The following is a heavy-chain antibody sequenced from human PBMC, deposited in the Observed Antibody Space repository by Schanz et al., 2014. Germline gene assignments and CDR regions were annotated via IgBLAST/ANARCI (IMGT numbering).Heavy chain of an antibody. D-gene: IGHD1-20*01. V-gene: IGHV3-23*04. CDR2: ISANDYDT. CDR1: GFAFSSFA. CDR3: ARRITGTHHNPYYHGMDV. J-gene: IGHJ6*02. Sequence: EVFLVESGGGLVQPGGSLRLSCAASGFAFSSFALSWVRQSPGKGLEWVSAISANDYDTYYAPSVKGRFTISRDNSKNALYLQMNSLRAEDTAVYYCARRITGTHHNPYYHGMDVWGQGTTVTVSS.